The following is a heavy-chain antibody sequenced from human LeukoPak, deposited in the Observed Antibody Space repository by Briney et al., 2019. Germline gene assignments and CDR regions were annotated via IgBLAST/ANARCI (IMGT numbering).Heavy chain of an antibody. CDR1: GYTLTELS. V-gene: IGHV1-24*01. Sequence: ASVKASCKVSGYTLTELSMHWVRQAPGKGLEWMGGFDPEDGETIYAQKFQGRVTMTEDTSTDTAYMELSSLRSEDTAVYYCATDNSYGYPFDYWGQGTLVTVSS. CDR3: ATDNSYGYPFDY. J-gene: IGHJ4*02. CDR2: FDPEDGET. D-gene: IGHD5-18*01.